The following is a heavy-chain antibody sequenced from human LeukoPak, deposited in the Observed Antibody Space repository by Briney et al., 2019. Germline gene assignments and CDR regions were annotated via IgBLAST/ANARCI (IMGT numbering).Heavy chain of an antibody. D-gene: IGHD3-10*01. J-gene: IGHJ4*02. CDR3: ARDNYYGSGSYPY. CDR1: GGSVSSGSYY. Sequence: ASETLSLTCTVSGGSVSSGSYYWSWIRQPPGKGLEWIGYIYYCGSTNYNPSLKSRVTISVDTSKNQFSLKLSSVTAADTAVYYCARDNYYGSGSYPYWGQGTLVTVSS. CDR2: IYYCGST. V-gene: IGHV4-61*01.